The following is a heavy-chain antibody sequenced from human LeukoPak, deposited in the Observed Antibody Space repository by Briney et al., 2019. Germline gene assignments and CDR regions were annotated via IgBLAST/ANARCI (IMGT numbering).Heavy chain of an antibody. CDR1: EFTFSSYA. Sequence: GGSLRLSCAASEFTFSSYALNWVRQAPGKGLEWVSGISGSGGTTYYADSVKGRFTISRDNSKNTLHLQMNSLRVDDTAVYYCARGQYYGMDVWGKGTTVTVSS. CDR2: ISGSGGTT. CDR3: ARGQYYGMDV. V-gene: IGHV3-23*01. J-gene: IGHJ6*04.